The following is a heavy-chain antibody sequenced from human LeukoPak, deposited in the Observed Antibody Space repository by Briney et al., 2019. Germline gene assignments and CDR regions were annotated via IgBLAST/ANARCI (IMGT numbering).Heavy chain of an antibody. Sequence: ASVKVSCKTSGYTFIAYYLHWVRQAPGQGLEWMGWLNPGPGGTLYAQKFQGRVTMTRDMSMTTAYMELSRLRSDDTAVYYCARDPDEYSIWGQGTMVTVSS. J-gene: IGHJ3*02. CDR2: LNPGPGGT. D-gene: IGHD6-6*01. CDR3: ARDPDEYSI. CDR1: GYTFIAYY. V-gene: IGHV1-2*02.